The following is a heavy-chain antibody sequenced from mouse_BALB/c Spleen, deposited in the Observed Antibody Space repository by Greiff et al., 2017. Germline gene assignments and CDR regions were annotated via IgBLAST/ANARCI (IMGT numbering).Heavy chain of an antibody. V-gene: IGHV1S81*02. CDR1: GYTFTSYY. CDR2: INPSNGGT. J-gene: IGHJ2*01. D-gene: IGHD1-2*01. Sequence: VQLQQPGAELVKPGASVKLSCKASGYTFTSYYMYWVKQRPGQGLEWIGGINPSNGGTNFNEKFKSKATLTVDKSSSTAYMQLSSLTSEDSAVYYCTSATALRNYFDDWGQGTTLTVSS. CDR3: TSATALRNYFDD.